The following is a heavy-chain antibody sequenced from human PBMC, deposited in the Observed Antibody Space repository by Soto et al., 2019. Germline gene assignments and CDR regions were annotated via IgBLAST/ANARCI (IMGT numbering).Heavy chain of an antibody. J-gene: IGHJ4*02. V-gene: IGHV4-34*01. D-gene: IGHD3-9*01. Sequence: SETLSLTCAVYGGSFSGYYWSWIRQPPGKGLEWIGETNHSGSTNYNPSLKSRVTISVDTSKNQFSLKLSSVTAADTAVYYCARVRPLRYFDWLLKGYFDYWGQGTLVTVSS. CDR3: ARVRPLRYFDWLLKGYFDY. CDR2: TNHSGST. CDR1: GGSFSGYY.